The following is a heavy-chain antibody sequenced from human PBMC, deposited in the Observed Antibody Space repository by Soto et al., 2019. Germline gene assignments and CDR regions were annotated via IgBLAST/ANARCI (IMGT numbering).Heavy chain of an antibody. D-gene: IGHD2-2*01. CDR2: ISSSSSTI. CDR1: GFTFSDYA. Sequence: EVQLVESGGGLVQPGGSLRLSCAASGFTFSDYALNWVRQAPGEGLEWMSYISSSSSTIYFADSLKGRFTIPRDNAKNSLYLQMNSLRDEDTAVYYCASTLQYCTSTSRHPWGRFDYWGQGTLVTVSS. CDR3: ASTLQYCTSTSRHPWGRFDY. J-gene: IGHJ4*02. V-gene: IGHV3-48*02.